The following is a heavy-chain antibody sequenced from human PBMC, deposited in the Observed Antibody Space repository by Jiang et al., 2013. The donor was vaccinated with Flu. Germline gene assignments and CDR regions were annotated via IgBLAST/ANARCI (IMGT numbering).Heavy chain of an antibody. V-gene: IGHV1-18*01. CDR1: GYSFINYG. CDR3: ARDPRGCSTRTSCYNGRHWFDT. CDR2: ISSYNGNT. Sequence: SGAEVKKPGASVKVSCKASGYSFINYGISWLRQAPGQGLEWMGWISSYNGNTNYAQKLQGRVTMTTDTPTSTAYMELRSLRSDDTAVYYCARDPRGCSTRTSCYNGRHWFDTWGQGTLVTVSS. D-gene: IGHD2-2*01. J-gene: IGHJ5*02.